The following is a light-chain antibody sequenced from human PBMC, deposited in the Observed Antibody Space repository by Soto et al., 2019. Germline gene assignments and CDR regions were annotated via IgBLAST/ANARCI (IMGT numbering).Light chain of an antibody. J-gene: IGKJ3*01. CDR2: KVS. V-gene: IGKV2-30*01. CDR1: QSLVYSDGITY. Sequence: DVVMTQSPLSLPVTLGQPASISCRSSQSLVYSDGITYLNWFQQRPGQSPRRLIYKVSNRDSGVPERLTGRGLCPCFTEKVSGAGAEDFGVCFFWQYTHCLFTLGPG. CDR3: WQYTHCLFT.